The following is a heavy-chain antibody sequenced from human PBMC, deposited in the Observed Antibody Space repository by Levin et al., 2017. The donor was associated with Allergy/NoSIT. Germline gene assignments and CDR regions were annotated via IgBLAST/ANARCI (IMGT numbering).Heavy chain of an antibody. D-gene: IGHD6-13*01. V-gene: IGHV3-21*01. J-gene: IGHJ4*02. Sequence: ASVKVSCAASGFRFGDFSMNWVRQAPGKGLEWVSSISTGSTYIYYADSMKGRFTISRDNAKNSLFLQMNSLRADDTAVYYCVRDAYSSSNFDLWGQGTLVTVSS. CDR1: GFRFGDFS. CDR2: ISTGSTYI. CDR3: VRDAYSSSNFDL.